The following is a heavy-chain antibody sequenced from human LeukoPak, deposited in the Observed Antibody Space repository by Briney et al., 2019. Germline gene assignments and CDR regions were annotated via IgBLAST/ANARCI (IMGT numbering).Heavy chain of an antibody. CDR1: GGSISSSSYY. D-gene: IGHD6-19*01. V-gene: IGHV4-39*07. CDR2: IYYSGST. CDR3: ARGYSSGWYPGGRFQFDY. Sequence: PSETLSLTCTVSGGSISSSSYYWGWIRQPPGKGLEWIGSIYYSGSTYYNPSLKSRVTISVDTSKNQFSLKLSSVTAADTAVYYCARGYSSGWYPGGRFQFDYWGQGTLVTVSS. J-gene: IGHJ4*02.